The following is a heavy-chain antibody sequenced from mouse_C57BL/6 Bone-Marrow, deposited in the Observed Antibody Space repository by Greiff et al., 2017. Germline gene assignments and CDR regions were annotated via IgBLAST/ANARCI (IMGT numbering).Heavy chain of an antibody. CDR1: GYSITSGYY. CDR2: ISYDGSN. D-gene: IGHD2-4*01. V-gene: IGHV3-6*01. Sequence: DVKLQESGPGLVKPSQSLSLTCSVTGYSITSGYYWNWIRQFPGNKLEWMGYISYDGSNNYNPSLKNRISITRDTSKNQFFLRLNSVTTEDTATYYCAREPFYDSWYCDGWGTGTTVTVSS. J-gene: IGHJ1*03. CDR3: AREPFYDSWYCDG.